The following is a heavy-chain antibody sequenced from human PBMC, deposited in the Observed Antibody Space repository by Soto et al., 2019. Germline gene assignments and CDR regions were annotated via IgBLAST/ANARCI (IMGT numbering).Heavy chain of an antibody. Sequence: GESLKISCKGSGHSFTSYWISWVRQMPGKGLEWMGRIDPSDSYTNYSPSFQGHVTISADKSISTAYLQWSSLKASDTAMYFCAHLNTYYYGSGNNYWGQGTLVTVSS. V-gene: IGHV5-10-1*01. CDR2: IDPSDSYT. J-gene: IGHJ4*02. D-gene: IGHD3-10*01. CDR1: GHSFTSYW. CDR3: AHLNTYYYGSGNNY.